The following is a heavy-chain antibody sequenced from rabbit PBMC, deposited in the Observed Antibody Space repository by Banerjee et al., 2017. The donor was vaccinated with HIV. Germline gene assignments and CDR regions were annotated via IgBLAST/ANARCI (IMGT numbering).Heavy chain of an antibody. D-gene: IGHD6-1*01. Sequence: AKGRFTVSKTSSTTVTLQMTSLTAADTATYFCAREGHTGYAYNLWGPGTLVTVS. V-gene: IGHV1S40*01. J-gene: IGHJ4*01. CDR3: AREGHTGYAYNL.